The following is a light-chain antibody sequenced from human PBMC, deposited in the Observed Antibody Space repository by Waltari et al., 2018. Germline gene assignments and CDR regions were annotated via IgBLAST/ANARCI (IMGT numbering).Light chain of an antibody. CDR2: SNN. V-gene: IGLV1-44*01. CDR3: STWDGSLKGLL. CDR1: NSNLGSNT. Sequence: QSVLTQPPSASGTPGQRVSISCSGTNSNLGSNTVNWYQQLPGTAPKPLIYSNNDRPSGGPDRFSGSKSGTSASLAISGLQPEDEADYYCSTWDGSLKGLLFGGGTKLTVL. J-gene: IGLJ3*02.